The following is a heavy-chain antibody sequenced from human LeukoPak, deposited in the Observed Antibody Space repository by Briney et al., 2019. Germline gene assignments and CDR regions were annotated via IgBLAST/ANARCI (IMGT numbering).Heavy chain of an antibody. Sequence: ASVTVSFTSSGYTFTIYYMHWVRQAPGQGLGRVGIINPSGGSTSYAQKFQGRVTMTRDMSTSTVYMELSSLRSEDTAVYYCARVLYSSSSYLFDPWGQGTLVTVSS. D-gene: IGHD6-13*01. V-gene: IGHV1-46*01. J-gene: IGHJ5*02. CDR2: INPSGGST. CDR1: GYTFTIYY. CDR3: ARVLYSSSSYLFDP.